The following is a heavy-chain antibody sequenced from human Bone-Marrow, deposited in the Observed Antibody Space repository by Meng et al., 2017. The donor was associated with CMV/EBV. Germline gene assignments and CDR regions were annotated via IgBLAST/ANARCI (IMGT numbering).Heavy chain of an antibody. V-gene: IGHV1-69*06. J-gene: IGHJ5*02. Sequence: CKAYGGTFSSYAISWVRQAPGQGLEWMGGIIPIFGTANYAQKFQGRVTITADKSTSTAYMELSSLRSEDTAVYYCASSSGYHWFDPWGQGTLVTVSS. D-gene: IGHD3-22*01. CDR2: IIPIFGTA. CDR1: GGTFSSYA. CDR3: ASSSGYHWFDP.